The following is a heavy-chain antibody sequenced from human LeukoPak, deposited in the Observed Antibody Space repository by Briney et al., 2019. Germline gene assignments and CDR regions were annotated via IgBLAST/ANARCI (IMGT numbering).Heavy chain of an antibody. CDR1: GFTFSSYS. CDR2: ISSSSSYI. CDR3: ARDLYCSSTSCYVGAAAGTGTFDY. J-gene: IGHJ4*02. Sequence: PGGSLRLSCAASGFTFSSYSMNWARQAPGKGLEWVSSISSSSSYIYYADSVKGRFTISRDNAKNSLYLQMNSLRAEDTAVYYCARDLYCSSTSCYVGAAAGTGTFDYWGQGTLVTVSS. V-gene: IGHV3-21*01. D-gene: IGHD2-2*01.